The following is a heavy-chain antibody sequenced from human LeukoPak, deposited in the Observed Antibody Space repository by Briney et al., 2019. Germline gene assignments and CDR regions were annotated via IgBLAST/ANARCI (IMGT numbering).Heavy chain of an antibody. D-gene: IGHD3-3*01. Sequence: GGSLRLSCAASGFTFSTYVMNWFRQAPGKGLEWVSTISVGAEYIFYADSVKGRFTISRDDSNNALYLQMHSLRAEDTALYYCARGPPFLKYFEYWGQGTLVTVSS. CDR1: GFTFSTYV. CDR3: ARGPPFLKYFEY. CDR2: ISVGAEYI. J-gene: IGHJ4*02. V-gene: IGHV3-23*01.